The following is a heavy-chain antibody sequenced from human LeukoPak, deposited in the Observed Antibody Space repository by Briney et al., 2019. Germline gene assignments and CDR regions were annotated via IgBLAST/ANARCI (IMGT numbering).Heavy chain of an antibody. J-gene: IGHJ5*02. CDR2: IYSTGNT. V-gene: IGHV4-39*07. CDR3: ARELVYESFFIWVNP. D-gene: IGHD5/OR15-5a*01. Sequence: SETLSLTCTVSGDSITGYYSGWIRQPPGKGLEWIGHIYSTGNTYYNASLKSRVTISVETSKNQFSSNLGCVTAADMALYYRARELVYESFFIWVNPGRERTLLTVYS. CDR1: GDSITGYY.